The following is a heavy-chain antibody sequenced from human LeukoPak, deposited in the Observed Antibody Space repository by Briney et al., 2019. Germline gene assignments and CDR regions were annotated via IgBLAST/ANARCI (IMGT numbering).Heavy chain of an antibody. CDR2: ISSSNSYI. Sequence: GGSLRLSCAASGFTFSSYSMNWVRQAPGKGLEWVSSISSSNSYIYYADSVKGRFTISRDNAKNSLYLQMNSLRAEDTAVYYCAREVLAGYFDYWGQGTLVTVSS. J-gene: IGHJ4*02. V-gene: IGHV3-21*01. CDR3: AREVLAGYFDY. CDR1: GFTFSSYS.